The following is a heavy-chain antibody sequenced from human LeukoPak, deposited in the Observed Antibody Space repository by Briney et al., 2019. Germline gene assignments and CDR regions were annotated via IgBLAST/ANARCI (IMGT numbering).Heavy chain of an antibody. Sequence: SETLSLTCTVSGGSISSSSYYWGWIRQPPGKGLEWIGSFYYSGSTYYNPSLKSRVTISVDTPKNQFSLKLSSVTAADTAVYYCANRYCSGGSCYFDYCGQGTLVTVSS. CDR3: ANRYCSGGSCYFDY. J-gene: IGHJ4*02. CDR1: GGSISSSSYY. V-gene: IGHV4-39*01. D-gene: IGHD2-15*01. CDR2: FYYSGST.